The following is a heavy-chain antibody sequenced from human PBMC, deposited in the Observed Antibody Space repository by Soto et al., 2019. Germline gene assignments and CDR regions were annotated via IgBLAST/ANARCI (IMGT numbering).Heavy chain of an antibody. CDR1: GFTFSSYG. CDR2: IWYDGSNK. J-gene: IGHJ4*02. Sequence: PGGSLRLSCAASGFTFSSYGMHWVRQAPGKGLEWVAVIWYDGSNKYYADSVKGRFTISRDNSKNTLYLQMNSLRAEDTAVYYCARDEVLYDSSGYTFDYWGQGTLVTVSS. D-gene: IGHD3-22*01. CDR3: ARDEVLYDSSGYTFDY. V-gene: IGHV3-33*01.